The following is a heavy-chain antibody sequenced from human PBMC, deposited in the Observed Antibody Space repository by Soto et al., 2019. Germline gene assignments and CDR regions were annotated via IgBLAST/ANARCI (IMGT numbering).Heavy chain of an antibody. J-gene: IGHJ4*02. CDR3: ATRVSGPVIIQPAARPVDY. Sequence: QVQLVESGGGVVQPGRSLRLSCAASGFTFSTFAMNWVRQAPGKGLEWVAIIWSDGNHKFYPDSVKGRFTISRDNSKNTLYLEMDSLRAEETAIYYCATRVSGPVIIQPAARPVDYWGQGTLVTVSS. V-gene: IGHV3-33*01. CDR2: IWSDGNHK. CDR1: GFTFSTFA. D-gene: IGHD2-2*01.